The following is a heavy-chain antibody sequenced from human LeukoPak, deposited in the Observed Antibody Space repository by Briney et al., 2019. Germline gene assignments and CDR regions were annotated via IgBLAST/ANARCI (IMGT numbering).Heavy chain of an antibody. CDR1: GFTFSTYT. Sequence: GGSLRLSCAASGFTFSTYTMHWVRQATGKGLEWVALIRHDGGDKFYADSVKGRFTVSGDNSKNTLYLQMSSLRAEDTAVYFCAREENWNYALTWGRGTLVTVSS. CDR2: IRHDGGDK. J-gene: IGHJ4*02. D-gene: IGHD1-7*01. CDR3: AREENWNYALT. V-gene: IGHV3-33*01.